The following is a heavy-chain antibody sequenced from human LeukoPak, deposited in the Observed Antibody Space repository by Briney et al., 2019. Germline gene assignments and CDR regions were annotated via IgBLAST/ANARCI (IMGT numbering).Heavy chain of an antibody. Sequence: GGSLRLSCAASGFTFSSYSMNWVRQAPGKGLEWVSYISSSSSTIYYADSVKGRFTISRDTSKNTLYLEMSSLRGEDMAVYYCAKSHVIASYVGDYWGQGTLVTVSS. V-gene: IGHV3-48*01. J-gene: IGHJ4*02. CDR1: GFTFSSYS. CDR2: ISSSSSTI. D-gene: IGHD2-21*01. CDR3: AKSHVIASYVGDY.